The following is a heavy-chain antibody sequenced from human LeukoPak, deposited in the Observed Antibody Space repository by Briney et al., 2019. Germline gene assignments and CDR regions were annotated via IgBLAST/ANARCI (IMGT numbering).Heavy chain of an antibody. J-gene: IGHJ4*02. CDR1: GYTFTSYA. D-gene: IGHD5-24*01. V-gene: IGHV1-2*02. CDR3: ARDRYGDGFAHLDY. CDR2: ITPSGGT. Sequence: GASVKVSCKASGYTFTSYAIHWVRQAPGQGLEWMGWITPSGGTNYPQQFQGSVVITWKTTITTAYMVLSRRTADATAVYYCARDRYGDGFAHLDYWGQGALVTVSS.